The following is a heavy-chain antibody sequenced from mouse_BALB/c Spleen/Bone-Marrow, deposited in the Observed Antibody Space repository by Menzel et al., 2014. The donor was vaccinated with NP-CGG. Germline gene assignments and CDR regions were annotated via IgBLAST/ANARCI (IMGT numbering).Heavy chain of an antibody. J-gene: IGHJ1*01. CDR1: GVTFXDYY. D-gene: IGHD2-3*01. Sequence: EVHLVESGGGLVQPGGSLRLSCATSGVTFXDYYMSWVRQPPGKALEWLGFIRNKANGHTTEYSASVKGRFTISRDNSQSILNLQMNTLRAGDSATYYCARDINDGYYWYFDVWGAGTTVTVSS. CDR3: ARDINDGYYWYFDV. V-gene: IGHV7-3*02. CDR2: IRNKANGHTT.